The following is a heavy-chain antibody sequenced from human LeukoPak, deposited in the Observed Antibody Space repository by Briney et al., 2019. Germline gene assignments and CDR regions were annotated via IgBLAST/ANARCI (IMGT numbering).Heavy chain of an antibody. J-gene: IGHJ3*02. CDR2: IYYSGST. D-gene: IGHD3-3*01. CDR3: ARAEGSGYYIRIGAFDI. V-gene: IGHV4-59*11. Sequence: SETLSLTCTVSGGSISSHYWSWIRQPPGKGLEWIGYIYYSGSTNYNPSLKSRVTISVDTSKNQFSLKLSSVTAADTAVYYCARAEGSGYYIRIGAFDIWGQGTMVTVSS. CDR1: GGSISSHY.